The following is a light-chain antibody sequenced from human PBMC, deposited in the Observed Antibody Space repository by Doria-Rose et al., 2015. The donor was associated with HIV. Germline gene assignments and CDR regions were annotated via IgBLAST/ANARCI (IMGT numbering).Light chain of an antibody. V-gene: IGKV3-20*01. J-gene: IGKJ1*01. CDR3: HQYGTSWT. Sequence: EIVLTQSPGTLSLSQGERATLSCRASQGFSSTYLAWYQQKPGQAPSLLIYDGSTRATGIPDRFSASGSGTDFTLTINRLEPEDFALYYCHQYGTSWTFGQGTKVEI. CDR2: DGS. CDR1: QGFSSTY.